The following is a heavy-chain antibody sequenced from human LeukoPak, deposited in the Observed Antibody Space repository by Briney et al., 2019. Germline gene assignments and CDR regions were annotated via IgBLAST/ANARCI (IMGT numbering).Heavy chain of an antibody. CDR2: IYYSGST. Sequence: SETLSLTCTVSGGSISSGGYYWSWIRQHPGKGLEWIGYIYYSGSTYYNPSLKSRVTISVDTSKNQFSLKLSSVTAADTAVYYCARRVVPAANFDYWGQGTLVTVSP. J-gene: IGHJ4*02. CDR1: GGSISSGGYY. D-gene: IGHD2-2*01. V-gene: IGHV4-31*03. CDR3: ARRVVPAANFDY.